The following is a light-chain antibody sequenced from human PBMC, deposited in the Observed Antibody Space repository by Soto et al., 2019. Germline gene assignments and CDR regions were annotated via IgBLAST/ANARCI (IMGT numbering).Light chain of an antibody. CDR3: QQANSFPLT. CDR2: TAS. J-gene: IGKJ4*01. V-gene: IGKV1-12*01. Sequence: IQMTQYPSSLSASVGERVNITCRASQGISSRLAWYQKKPGKAPKLLIYTASSLQSGVPSRFSGSGSGTDFTRTISSLQPEDFATYYCQQANSFPLTFGGGTKVDIK. CDR1: QGISSR.